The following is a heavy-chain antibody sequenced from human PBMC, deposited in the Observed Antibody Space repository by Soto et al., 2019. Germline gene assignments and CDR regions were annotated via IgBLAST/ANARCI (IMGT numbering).Heavy chain of an antibody. CDR3: ARVVAGVSNDAVPADSPLFDY. CDR2: INHSGST. Sequence: SETLSLTCAVYGGSFSGYYWSWIRQPPGKGLEWIGEINHSGSTNYNPSLKSRVTISVDTSKNQFSLKLSSVTAADTAVYYCARVVAGVSNDAVPADSPLFDYSGQGTLVTVS. V-gene: IGHV4-34*01. J-gene: IGHJ4*02. D-gene: IGHD2-2*01. CDR1: GGSFSGYY.